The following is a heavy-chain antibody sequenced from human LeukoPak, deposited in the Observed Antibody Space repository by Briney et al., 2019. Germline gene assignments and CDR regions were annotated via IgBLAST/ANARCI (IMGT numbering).Heavy chain of an antibody. D-gene: IGHD1-14*01. CDR2: IYYSGST. V-gene: IGHV4-39*07. J-gene: IGHJ6*03. Sequence: SETLSLTCTVSGGSISSSSYYWGWIRQPPGKGLEWIGSIYYSGSTYYNPSLKSRVTISVDTSKNQFSLKLSSVTAADTAVYYCASIVLTGFYYMDVWGKGTTVTVSS. CDR3: ASIVLTGFYYMDV. CDR1: GGSISSSSYY.